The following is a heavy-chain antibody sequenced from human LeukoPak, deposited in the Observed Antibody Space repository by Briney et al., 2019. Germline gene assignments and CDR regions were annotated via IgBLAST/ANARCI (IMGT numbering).Heavy chain of an antibody. J-gene: IGHJ6*03. CDR2: INHSGST. CDR1: VGSFSGYY. CDR3: ARGYYGSGSHCCHMDV. D-gene: IGHD3-10*01. V-gene: IGHV4-34*01. Sequence: SETLSLTCAVYVGSFSGYYWSGIRQPPWKGLEWIGEINHSGSTNYNSSLKSRVTISVDTSKNQFSLMLSSVTAADTAVSYCARGYYGSGSHCCHMDVWGKGTTITVS.